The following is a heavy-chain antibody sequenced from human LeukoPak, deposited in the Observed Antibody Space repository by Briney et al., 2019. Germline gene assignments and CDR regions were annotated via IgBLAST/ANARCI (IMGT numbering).Heavy chain of an antibody. CDR2: FFPGDSDT. Sequence: GESLKISCTASGYSFTTSWFGWGGQLPGKGWGWMGIFFPGDSDTRYSPSFQGQVTISADKSISTAYLQWSSLKASDTAIYHCARWVTADRGKKDAFDIWGQGTMVTVSS. CDR3: ARWVTADRGKKDAFDI. J-gene: IGHJ3*02. V-gene: IGHV5-51*01. D-gene: IGHD2-21*02. CDR1: GYSFTTSW.